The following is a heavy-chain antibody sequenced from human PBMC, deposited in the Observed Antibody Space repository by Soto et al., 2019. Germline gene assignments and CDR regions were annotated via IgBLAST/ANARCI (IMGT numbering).Heavy chain of an antibody. Sequence: PVGSLRLSCAASGFTFSSYGMHWVRQAPGKGLEWVAVISYDGSNKYYADSVKGRFTISRDNSKNTLYLQMNSLRAEDTAVYYCAKDLPPARYFDWLLSIGVGWGQGTLVTVSS. CDR3: AKDLPPARYFDWLLSIGVG. CDR1: GFTFSSYG. J-gene: IGHJ4*02. D-gene: IGHD3-9*01. CDR2: ISYDGSNK. V-gene: IGHV3-30*18.